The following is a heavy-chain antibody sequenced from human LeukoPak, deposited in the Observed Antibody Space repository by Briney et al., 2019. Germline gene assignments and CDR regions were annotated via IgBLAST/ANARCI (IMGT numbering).Heavy chain of an antibody. CDR2: MSSSGST. V-gene: IGHV4-39*07. D-gene: IGHD6-19*01. CDR1: GGSIRISDYF. Sequence: SETLSLTCTVSGGSIRISDYFWAWIRQPPGKGLEWIGSMSSSGSTFYNPSLKSRVTISVDTSKNQFSLKLSSVTAADTAVYYCALYSSGRYGGIGYNDAFDIWGQGTMVTVSS. CDR3: ALYSSGRYGGIGYNDAFDI. J-gene: IGHJ3*02.